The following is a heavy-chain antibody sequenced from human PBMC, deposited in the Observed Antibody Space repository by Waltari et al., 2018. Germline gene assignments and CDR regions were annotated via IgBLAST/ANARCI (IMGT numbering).Heavy chain of an antibody. CDR2: IKQDGREK. D-gene: IGHD3-10*01. Sequence: EVQLVESGGGLVQPGGSLKLACAASGFTFSTSWMAWVRQAPGEGRGWVAKIKQDGREKNYGESVKGRFTISRDNAKNPRYLQMNSRRVADTAIDYCAKDTGGSLDYWGQGTLVTVSS. J-gene: IGHJ4*02. CDR1: GFTFSTSW. CDR3: AKDTGGSLDY. V-gene: IGHV3-7*01.